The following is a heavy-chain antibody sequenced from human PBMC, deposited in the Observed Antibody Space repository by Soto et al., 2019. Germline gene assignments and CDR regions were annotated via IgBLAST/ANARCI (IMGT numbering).Heavy chain of an antibody. CDR2: ISAHNGNT. CDR3: ARGRYGDY. V-gene: IGHV1-18*01. Sequence: QVHLVQSGAEVKKPGASVKVSCKGSGYGFTTYGITGVRQAPGQGLEWMAWISAHNGNTDYAQSLQGRVTVTRDTSTSTAYMELRSLRSDDTAVYYCARGRYGDYWGQGAMVTVSS. D-gene: IGHD1-1*01. CDR1: GYGFTTYG. J-gene: IGHJ4*02.